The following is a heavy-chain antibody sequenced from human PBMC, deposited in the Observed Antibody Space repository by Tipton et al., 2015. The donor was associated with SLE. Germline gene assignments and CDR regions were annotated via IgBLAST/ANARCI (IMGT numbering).Heavy chain of an antibody. CDR3: ARETTGDTYYYYGMDV. J-gene: IGHJ6*02. CDR1: GGSFSGYY. CDR2: INHSGNT. D-gene: IGHD7-27*01. Sequence: TLSLTCAVYGGSFSGYYWTWIRQPPGKGLEWIGEINHSGNTNYSPSLKSRVIMSVDTSKNQFSLNLSSVTAADTAVYYCARETTGDTYYYYGMDVWGQGTTVTVSS. V-gene: IGHV4-34*01.